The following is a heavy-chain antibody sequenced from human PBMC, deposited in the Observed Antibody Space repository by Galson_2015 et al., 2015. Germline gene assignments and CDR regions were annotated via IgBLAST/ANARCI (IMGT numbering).Heavy chain of an antibody. D-gene: IGHD6-25*01. Sequence: SLRLSCAASGFTFETYAMSWVRQAPGKGLEWVSAISGSGVNTFYADSVKGRFTISRNNSLNTIYVQMNNVRAEDTAVYYCAKIKKTGLDVAADSWGQGTLVTVSS. CDR1: GFTFETYA. CDR2: ISGSGVNT. V-gene: IGHV3-23*01. J-gene: IGHJ4*02. CDR3: AKIKKTGLDVAADS.